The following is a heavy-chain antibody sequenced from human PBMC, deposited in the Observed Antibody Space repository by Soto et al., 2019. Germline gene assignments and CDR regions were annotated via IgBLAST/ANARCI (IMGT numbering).Heavy chain of an antibody. CDR2: IYPGDSDT. Sequence: GESLKISCKGSGYSFTSYWIGWVRQMPGKGLEWMGIIYPGDSDTRYSPSFQGQVTISADKSISTAYLQWSSLKASDTAMYYCARAGYCSGGSCYYYYYYGMGVWGQGTTVTVSS. CDR3: ARAGYCSGGSCYYYYYYGMGV. V-gene: IGHV5-51*01. J-gene: IGHJ6*02. D-gene: IGHD2-15*01. CDR1: GYSFTSYW.